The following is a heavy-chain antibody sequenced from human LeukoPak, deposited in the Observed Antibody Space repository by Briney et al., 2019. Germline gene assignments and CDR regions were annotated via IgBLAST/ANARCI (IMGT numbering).Heavy chain of an antibody. D-gene: IGHD2-15*01. CDR1: GGSISSSSYD. V-gene: IGHV4-39*07. J-gene: IGHJ6*02. CDR2: ISYSGST. Sequence: SETLSLTCTVSGGSISSSSYDWGWIRQPPGKGLEWIGSISYSGSTYYNPSLKSRVTISVDTSKNQFSLKLSFVTAADTAVYYCARAYCGGGSCYYGMDVWGQGTTATVSS. CDR3: ARAYCGGGSCYYGMDV.